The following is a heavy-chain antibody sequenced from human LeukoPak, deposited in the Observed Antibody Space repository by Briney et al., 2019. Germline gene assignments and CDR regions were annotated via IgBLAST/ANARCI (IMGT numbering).Heavy chain of an antibody. CDR1: GGSISSSSYY. CDR3: ARYGAGLHHVGHDI. D-gene: IGHD4/OR15-4a*01. Sequence: PSETLSLTCTVSGGSISSSSYYWGWIRQPPGKGLGWIGSIYYSGSTYYNPSLKSRVTISVDTSKNQFSLKLSSVTAADTAVYYCARYGAGLHHVGHDIWGQGTMVTVSS. CDR2: IYYSGST. V-gene: IGHV4-39*07. J-gene: IGHJ3*02.